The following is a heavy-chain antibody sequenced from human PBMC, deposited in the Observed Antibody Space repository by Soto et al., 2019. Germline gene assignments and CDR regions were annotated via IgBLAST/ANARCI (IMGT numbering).Heavy chain of an antibody. Sequence: SETLSLTCTISCGAIGSHYWTWIRQPAGKGLEWIGRIYGSGSTKYNPSLQSRVTMSLDTSKNQFSLRLESVTAADTAVYYCARGQRFSDWFDPWGQGTLVTVSS. J-gene: IGHJ5*02. D-gene: IGHD3-3*01. CDR2: IYGSGST. CDR3: ARGQRFSDWFDP. CDR1: CGAIGSHY. V-gene: IGHV4-4*07.